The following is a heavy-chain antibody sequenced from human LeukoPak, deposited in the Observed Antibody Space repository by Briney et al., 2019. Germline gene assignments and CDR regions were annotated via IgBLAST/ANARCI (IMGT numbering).Heavy chain of an antibody. CDR2: ISAYNGNT. Sequence: ALVKVSCKASGYTFTSYGISWVRQAPGQGLEWMGWISAYNGNTNYAQKLQGRVTMTTDTSTSTAYMELRSLRSDDTAVYYCARVRFGELSGWFDPWGQGTLVTVSS. D-gene: IGHD3-10*01. V-gene: IGHV1-18*01. CDR1: GYTFTSYG. J-gene: IGHJ5*02. CDR3: ARVRFGELSGWFDP.